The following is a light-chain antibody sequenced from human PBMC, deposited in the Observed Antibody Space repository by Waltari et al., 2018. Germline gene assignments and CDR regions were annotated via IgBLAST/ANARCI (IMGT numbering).Light chain of an antibody. Sequence: EIVLTQSPATLSLSPGERATLSCRASQSVRSLLAWYQHKTGQAPRLLIYEASKRDTVVPYWFSGSGCGTDFSLTISSLEPEDFAVYYCQQCDNWPPLTFGGGTQVE. J-gene: IGKJ4*01. V-gene: IGKV3-11*01. CDR1: QSVRSL. CDR3: QQCDNWPPLT. CDR2: EAS.